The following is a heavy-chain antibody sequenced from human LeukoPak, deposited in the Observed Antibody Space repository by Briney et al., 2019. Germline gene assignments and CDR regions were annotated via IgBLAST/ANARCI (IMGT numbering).Heavy chain of an antibody. CDR1: GGSISSGGYY. Sequence: PSETLSLTCTVSGGSISSGGYYWGWIRQPPGKGLEWIGYIYHSGSTYYNPSLKSRVTISVDRSKNQFSLKLSSVTAADTAVYYCARGIVVVPAADWFDPWGQGTLVTVSS. CDR2: IYHSGST. J-gene: IGHJ5*02. D-gene: IGHD2-2*01. CDR3: ARGIVVVPAADWFDP. V-gene: IGHV4-30-2*01.